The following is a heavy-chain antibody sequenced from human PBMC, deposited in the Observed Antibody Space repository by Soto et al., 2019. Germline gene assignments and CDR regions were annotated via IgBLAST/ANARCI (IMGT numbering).Heavy chain of an antibody. CDR1: GYSFTRYW. V-gene: IGHV5-51*01. D-gene: IGHD2-21*02. J-gene: IGHJ6*02. CDR3: ARDHLRGTDVDIVVVTATFYYYYGMDV. CDR2: IYPGDSDT. Sequence: PGESLKISCKGSGYSFTRYWIGWVRQMPGKGLEWMGIIYPGDSDTRYSPSFQGQVTISADKSISTAYLQWSSLKASDTAMYYCARDHLRGTDVDIVVVTATFYYYYGMDVWGQGTTVTVSS.